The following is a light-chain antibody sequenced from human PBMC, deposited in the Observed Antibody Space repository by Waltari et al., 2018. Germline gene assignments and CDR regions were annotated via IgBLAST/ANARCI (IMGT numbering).Light chain of an antibody. J-gene: IGKJ1*01. CDR3: MQSIQTPRT. Sequence: IVMTQSPLSLPVTPGEPASIPCRSGQSLLQSHGNTYLDWYLQKPGQSPRLLISLAFNRASGVPDRFSGSGSGTDFTLQISRVESEDVGVYYCMQSIQTPRTFGQGTKLEIK. CDR2: LAF. V-gene: IGKV2-28*01. CDR1: QSLLQSHGNTY.